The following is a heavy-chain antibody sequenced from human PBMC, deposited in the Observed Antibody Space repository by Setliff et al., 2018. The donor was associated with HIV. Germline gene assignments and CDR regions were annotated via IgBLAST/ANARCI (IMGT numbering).Heavy chain of an antibody. CDR3: AALPTTMIIVGSYES. CDR1: GDSFSNYW. J-gene: IGHJ5*02. CDR2: IYPDDSDT. D-gene: IGHD3-22*01. Sequence: AGESLKISCKGSGDSFSNYWIAWVRQVPGKGLEWMGIIYPDDSDTRYSPSFQGHVTISADKSINTAYVQWSSLEASDTAVYYCAALPTTMIIVGSYESWGQGTLVTVSS. V-gene: IGHV5-51*01.